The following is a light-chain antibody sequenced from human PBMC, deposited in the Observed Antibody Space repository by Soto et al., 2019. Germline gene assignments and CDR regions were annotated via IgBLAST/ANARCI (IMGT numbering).Light chain of an antibody. CDR2: EVS. CDR3: VPSTTSASYA. Sequence: QSVLTQPPSESGSPGQSVTIACTGTSSDVGGYHYVSWYQQHPGKAPKLIIYEVSERPSGVPDRFSGSKSDNTASLTVSGLQAEDEADYFFVPSTTSASYASGTGTRV. V-gene: IGLV2-8*01. J-gene: IGLJ1*01. CDR1: SSDVGGYHY.